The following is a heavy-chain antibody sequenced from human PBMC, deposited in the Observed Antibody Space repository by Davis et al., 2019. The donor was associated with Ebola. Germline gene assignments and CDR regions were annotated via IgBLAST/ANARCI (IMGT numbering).Heavy chain of an antibody. CDR2: INHSGST. V-gene: IGHV4-39*07. D-gene: IGHD3-9*01. CDR3: ARGLGYFDWGRY. CDR1: GGSISSGDYY. J-gene: IGHJ3*01. Sequence: GSLRLSCTVSGGSISSGDYYWNWIRQPPGKGLEWIGEINHSGSTNYNPSLKSRVTISVDTSKNQFSLKLSSVTAADTAVYYCARGLGYFDWGRYWGQGTMVTVSS.